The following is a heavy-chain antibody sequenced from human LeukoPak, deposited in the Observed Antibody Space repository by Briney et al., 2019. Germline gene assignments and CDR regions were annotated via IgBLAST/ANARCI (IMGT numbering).Heavy chain of an antibody. V-gene: IGHV1-69*04. D-gene: IGHD6-6*01. J-gene: IGHJ4*02. CDR3: ARESYSSSYLFDF. CDR1: GGTFSSYA. CDR2: IIPILGIA. Sequence: GASVKVSCKASGGTFSSYAISWVRQAPGQGLEWMGRIIPILGIANYAQKFQGRVTITADKSTSTAYMELSSLRSEDTAVYYCARESYSSSYLFDFWGQGTLVTVSS.